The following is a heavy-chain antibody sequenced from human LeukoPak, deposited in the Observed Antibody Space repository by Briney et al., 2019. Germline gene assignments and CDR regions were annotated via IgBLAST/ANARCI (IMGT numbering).Heavy chain of an antibody. CDR1: GFSFSAYA. V-gene: IGHV3-21*04. D-gene: IGHD3-10*01. Sequence: PGWSLRLSCAASGFSFSAYAMSWVRQAPGKGLEWVSSITSSNNYIYYADSMKGRFTISRDNAKNSLYLQMNSLRAEDTAVYYCATKRGPTPPYYYYMDVWGKGTTVTVSS. CDR3: ATKRGPTPPYYYYMDV. J-gene: IGHJ6*03. CDR2: ITSSNNYI.